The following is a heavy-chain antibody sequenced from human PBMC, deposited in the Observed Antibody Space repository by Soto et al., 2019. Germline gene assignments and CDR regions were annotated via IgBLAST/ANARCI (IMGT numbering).Heavy chain of an antibody. V-gene: IGHV4-59*01. D-gene: IGHD3-16*01. J-gene: IGHJ4*02. CDR1: GRSLSSNY. CDR2: VFYGGT. CDR3: ASYRGALYFES. Sequence: PSETLSLTCSASGRSLSSNYWSWIRQSPDKGLEWLGYVFYGGTDYNPSLGGRVSMSVETSKSQFSLKLTSVTVADTAVYYCASYRGALYFESWGPGILVTVSS.